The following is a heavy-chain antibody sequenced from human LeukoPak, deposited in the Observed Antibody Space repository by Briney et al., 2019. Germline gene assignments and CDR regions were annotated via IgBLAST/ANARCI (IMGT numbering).Heavy chain of an antibody. CDR2: IDPNSGDT. V-gene: IGHV1-2*06. J-gene: IGHJ4*02. Sequence: ASVTVSCKASGYTFTGYYVHWVQQAPGQGLEWMGRIDPNSGDTNYAQKFQGRVTMTRDTSISTAYMELSRLRSDDTAVYYCARDYCGGDCFPDYWGQGTLVTVSS. CDR1: GYTFTGYY. D-gene: IGHD2-21*02. CDR3: ARDYCGGDCFPDY.